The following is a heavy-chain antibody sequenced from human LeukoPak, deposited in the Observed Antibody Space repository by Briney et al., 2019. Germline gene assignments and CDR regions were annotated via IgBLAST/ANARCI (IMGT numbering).Heavy chain of an antibody. D-gene: IGHD3-22*01. CDR1: GFTFSSYW. J-gene: IGHJ4*02. CDR3: ARDKEDSSGFPLGY. V-gene: IGHV3-74*01. CDR2: INSYGSST. Sequence: GGSLRLSCAASGFTFSSYWMHWVRQAPGKGLVWVSRINSYGSSTSYADSVKGRFTISRDNAKNTLYLQMNSLRAEDTAVYYCARDKEDSSGFPLGYWGQGTLVTVSS.